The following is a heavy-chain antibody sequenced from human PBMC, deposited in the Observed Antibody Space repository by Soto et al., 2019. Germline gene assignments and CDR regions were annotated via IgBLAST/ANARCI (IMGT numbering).Heavy chain of an antibody. J-gene: IGHJ6*02. CDR1: GYTFTSYA. D-gene: IGHD6-19*01. V-gene: IGHV1-3*01. Sequence: GASVKVSCKASGYTFTSYAMHWVRQAPGQRLEWMGWINAGNGNTKYSQKFQGRVTITRDTSASTAYMELGSLRSEDTAVYYCARRWGSSGWYSSVPKRPDYGMDVWGQGTTVTVSS. CDR3: ARRWGSSGWYSSVPKRPDYGMDV. CDR2: INAGNGNT.